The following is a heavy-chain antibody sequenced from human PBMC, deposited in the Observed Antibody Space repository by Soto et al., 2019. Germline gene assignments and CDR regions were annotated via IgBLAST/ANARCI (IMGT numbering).Heavy chain of an antibody. V-gene: IGHV4-39*01. CDR1: GGSISSSSYY. J-gene: IGHJ6*02. CDR3: ARRGPSYGDSGSYKYYYYYGMDV. Sequence: QLQLQESGPGLVKPSETLSLTCTVSGGSISSSSYYWGWIRQPPGKGLAWIGSIYYSGSTYYNPSLKSRVTISVDTSKNQFTLKLSSVTAADTAVYYCARRGPSYGDSGSYKYYYYYGMDVWGQGTTVTVSS. CDR2: IYYSGST. D-gene: IGHD1-26*01.